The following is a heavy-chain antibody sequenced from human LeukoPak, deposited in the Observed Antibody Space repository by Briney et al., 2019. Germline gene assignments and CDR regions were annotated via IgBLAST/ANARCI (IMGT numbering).Heavy chain of an antibody. CDR3: ARDWNQLLYNWYDS. V-gene: IGHV3-11*01. CDR1: GFIFSDYY. CDR2: ISGSGSTI. J-gene: IGHJ5*01. D-gene: IGHD2-21*01. Sequence: PGGSLRLSCVASGFIFSDYYMAWIRQSPGKGLEWVSYISGSGSTISYADSVKGRFTISRDNAKNSLYLQMNSLRPEDTAMYYCARDWNQLLYNWYDSWGQGTLVTVPS.